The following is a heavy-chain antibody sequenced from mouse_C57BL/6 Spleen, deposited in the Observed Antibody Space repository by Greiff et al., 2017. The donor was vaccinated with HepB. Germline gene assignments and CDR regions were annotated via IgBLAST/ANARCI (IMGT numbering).Heavy chain of an antibody. Sequence: EVKLMESGGGLVKPGGSLKLSCAASGFTFSDYGMHWVRQAPVKGLEWVAYISSGSSTIYYADTVKGRFTISRDNAKNTLFLQMTSLRSEDTAMYYCARRDGYFAYWGQGTLVTVSA. CDR2: ISSGSSTI. D-gene: IGHD2-3*01. V-gene: IGHV5-17*01. CDR3: ARRDGYFAY. J-gene: IGHJ3*01. CDR1: GFTFSDYG.